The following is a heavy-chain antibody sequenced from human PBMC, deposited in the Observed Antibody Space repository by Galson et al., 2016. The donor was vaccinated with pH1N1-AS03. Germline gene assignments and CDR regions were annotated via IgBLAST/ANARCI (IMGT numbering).Heavy chain of an antibody. V-gene: IGHV3-7*03. J-gene: IGHJ4*02. CDR3: AREALPDYYHSSGPIDY. Sequence: SLRLSCAASGFSFSASWMSWVRQAPGKGLEWVANIRQDGSEKYYVDSVEGRFTISRDNAKNSLYLQMNSLRDEDRAVYYCAREALPDYYHSSGPIDYWGQGTLVTVSS. D-gene: IGHD3-22*01. CDR1: GFSFSASW. CDR2: IRQDGSEK.